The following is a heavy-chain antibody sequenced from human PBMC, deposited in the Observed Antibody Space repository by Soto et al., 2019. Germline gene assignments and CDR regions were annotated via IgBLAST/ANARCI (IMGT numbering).Heavy chain of an antibody. CDR2: VYYSGST. CDR1: GGSISNYH. CDR3: ARGFAIDWYTYYFDY. D-gene: IGHD3-9*01. J-gene: IGHJ4*02. V-gene: IGHV4-59*08. Sequence: SETLSLTCTVFGGSISNYHWSWIRQFPGKRLEWIGYVYYSGSTTYNPSVKSRVTISVDTSKNQFSLKLSSVTAADTAVYYCARGFAIDWYTYYFDYWGQGPLVTVSS.